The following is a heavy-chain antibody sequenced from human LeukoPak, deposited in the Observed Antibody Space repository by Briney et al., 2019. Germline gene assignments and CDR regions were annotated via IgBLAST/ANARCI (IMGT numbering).Heavy chain of an antibody. CDR2: IIPIFGTA. CDR1: GGTFSSYA. Sequence: SVKVSCKASGGTFSSYAISWVRQAPGQGLGSMGGIIPIFGTANYAQKFQGRVTITTDESTSTAYMELSSLRSEDTAVYYCAREGIFEDYYDSSGFDYWGQGTLVTVSS. CDR3: AREGIFEDYYDSSGFDY. J-gene: IGHJ4*02. V-gene: IGHV1-69*05. D-gene: IGHD3-22*01.